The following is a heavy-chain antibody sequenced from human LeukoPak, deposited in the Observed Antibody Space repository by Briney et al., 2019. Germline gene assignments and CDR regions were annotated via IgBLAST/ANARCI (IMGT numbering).Heavy chain of an antibody. CDR1: GGSISSYY. J-gene: IGHJ6*02. D-gene: IGHD3-3*01. Sequence: SETLSLTCTVSGGSISSYYWSWIRQPPGKGLEWIGYIYYSGSTNYNPSLKSRVTISVDTSKNQFSLKLSSVTAADTAVYYCARSSVFWSGYYTPRQDYYYYYGMDVWGQGTTVTVSS. V-gene: IGHV4-59*01. CDR3: ARSSVFWSGYYTPRQDYYYYYGMDV. CDR2: IYYSGST.